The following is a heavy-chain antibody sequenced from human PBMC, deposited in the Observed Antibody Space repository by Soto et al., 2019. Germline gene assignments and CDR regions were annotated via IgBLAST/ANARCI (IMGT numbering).Heavy chain of an antibody. CDR3: ARSSNYYDSSGYYR. CDR1: GGSISSGGYY. V-gene: IGHV4-31*03. D-gene: IGHD3-22*01. J-gene: IGHJ4*02. CDR2: IYYSGST. Sequence: LSLTCTVSGGSISSGGYYWSWIRQHPGKGLEWIGYIYYSGSTYYNPSLKSRVTISVDTSKNQFSLKLSSVTAADTAVYYCARSSNYYDSSGYYRWGQGTLVTVSS.